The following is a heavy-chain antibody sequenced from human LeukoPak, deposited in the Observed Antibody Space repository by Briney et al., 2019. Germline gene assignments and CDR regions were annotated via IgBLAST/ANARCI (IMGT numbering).Heavy chain of an antibody. CDR1: GFTFSSYA. D-gene: IGHD4-17*01. V-gene: IGHV3-23*01. CDR3: AKDLDYGDYYFDY. CDR2: ISGSGGST. Sequence: SGGSQRLTCAASGFTFSSYAMSWVRQAPGKGLEWVSAISGSGGSTYYADSVKGRFTISRDNSKNTLYLQMNSLRAEDTAVYYCAKDLDYGDYYFDYWGQGTLVTVSS. J-gene: IGHJ4*02.